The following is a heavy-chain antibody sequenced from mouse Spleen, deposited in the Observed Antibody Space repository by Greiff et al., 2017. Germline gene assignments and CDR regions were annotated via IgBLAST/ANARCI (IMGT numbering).Heavy chain of an antibody. CDR2: INYDGSST. D-gene: IGHD2-3*01. CDR1: GFTFSDYY. Sequence: EVQLQESEGGLVQPGSSMKLSCTASGFTFSDYYMAWVRQVPEKGLEWVANINYDGSSTYYLDSLKSRFIISRDNAKNILYLQMSSLKSEDTATYYCAREVYDGYYDYAMDYWGQGTSVTVSS. V-gene: IGHV5-16*01. CDR3: AREVYDGYYDYAMDY. J-gene: IGHJ4*01.